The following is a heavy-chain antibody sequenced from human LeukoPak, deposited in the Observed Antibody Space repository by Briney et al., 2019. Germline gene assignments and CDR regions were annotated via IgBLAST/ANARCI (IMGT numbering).Heavy chain of an antibody. J-gene: IGHJ3*02. Sequence: SETLSLTGTVSGGSISSYYWSWIRQPPGKGLEWIGYIYYSGSTNYNPSLKSRVTISVDTSKNQFSLKLSSVTAADTAVYYCARVRGTTVVTWAFDIWGQGTMVTVSS. CDR3: ARVRGTTVVTWAFDI. CDR1: GGSISSYY. CDR2: IYYSGST. D-gene: IGHD4-23*01. V-gene: IGHV4-59*01.